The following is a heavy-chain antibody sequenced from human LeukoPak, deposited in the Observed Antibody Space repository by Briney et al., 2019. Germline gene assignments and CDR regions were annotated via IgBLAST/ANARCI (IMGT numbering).Heavy chain of an antibody. D-gene: IGHD3-22*01. Sequence: SSETLSLTCTVSVGSISSSSDYCGWVRQPPGKGLEWIGSIYYSGSTYYNPSLKSRVTISVHKPKNQFSLKLTSLPAATTPFYYWARQTGDSSSYYYKDYFDYWGQGNLVTVSS. CDR1: VGSISSSSDY. J-gene: IGHJ4*02. CDR2: IYYSGST. V-gene: IGHV4-39*01. CDR3: ARQTGDSSSYYYKDYFDY.